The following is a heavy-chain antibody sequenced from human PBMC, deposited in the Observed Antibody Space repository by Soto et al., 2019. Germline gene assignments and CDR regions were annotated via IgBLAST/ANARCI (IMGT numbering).Heavy chain of an antibody. CDR2: IYYSGST. J-gene: IGHJ4*02. CDR3: ARVGGFGATTIDS. Sequence: QVQLQESGPGLVKPSQTLSLTCTVSGGSISSGDYYWSWIRQPPGKGLEWIGYIYYSGSTYYNPSLKSRVTIPVDTSKNQIALKLSSVTAADTAVYYCARVGGFGATTIDSWGQGTLVTVSS. V-gene: IGHV4-30-4*01. D-gene: IGHD3-10*01. CDR1: GGSISSGDYY.